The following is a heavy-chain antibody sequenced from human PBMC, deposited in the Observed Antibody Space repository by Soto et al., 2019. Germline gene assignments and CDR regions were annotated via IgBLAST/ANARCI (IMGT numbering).Heavy chain of an antibody. CDR3: ARPKGGRARHDAFDI. J-gene: IGHJ3*02. Sequence: ASVKVSCKASGYTFTSYYMHWVRQAPGQGLEWMGIINPSGGSTSYAQKFQGRVTMTRDTSTSTVYMELSSLRSEDTAVYYCARPKGGRARHDAFDIWGQGTMVTVSS. D-gene: IGHD2-15*01. CDR2: INPSGGST. V-gene: IGHV1-46*03. CDR1: GYTFTSYY.